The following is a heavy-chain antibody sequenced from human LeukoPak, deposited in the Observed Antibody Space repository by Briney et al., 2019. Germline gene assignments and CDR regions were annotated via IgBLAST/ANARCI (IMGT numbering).Heavy chain of an antibody. D-gene: IGHD3-10*01. J-gene: IGHJ3*02. CDR3: ARDRSMVRPTDAFDI. CDR1: GYTFTGYY. Sequence: ASVKVSCKASGYTFTGYYMHWVRQAPGQGLEWMGWINPNSGGTNYAQKFQGRVTMTRDTSISTAYMELSRLRSDDTAVYYCARDRSMVRPTDAFDIWGQGTMVTVSS. CDR2: INPNSGGT. V-gene: IGHV1-2*02.